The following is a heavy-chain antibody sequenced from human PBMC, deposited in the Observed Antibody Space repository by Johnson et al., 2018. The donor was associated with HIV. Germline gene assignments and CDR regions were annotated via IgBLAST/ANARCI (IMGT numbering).Heavy chain of an antibody. CDR2: IYSGGST. CDR3: AREAGTAFDI. J-gene: IGHJ3*02. Sequence: VQLVESGGGLVKPGGSLRLSCAASGFTVRSNYMSWVRQAPGKGLEWVSVIYSGGSTYYADSVKGRFTISRDNSKNSLYLQMNSLRAEDTALYYCAREAGTAFDIWGQGTMVTVSS. V-gene: IGHV3-53*01. CDR1: GFTVRSNY.